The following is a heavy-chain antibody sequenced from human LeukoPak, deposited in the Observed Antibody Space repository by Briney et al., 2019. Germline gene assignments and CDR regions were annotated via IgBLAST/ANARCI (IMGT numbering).Heavy chain of an antibody. D-gene: IGHD6-25*01. V-gene: IGHV3-30*02. CDR3: AKISSSAESNFDY. J-gene: IGHJ4*02. CDR1: GFTFSTYA. Sequence: GGSLRLSCAASGFTFSTYAMHWVRQAPGKGLEWVAFIWPDGSKKYYADSVKGRFAISRENSKNTVYLQMNDLRPEDTALYFCAKISSSAESNFDYWGQGTLLTVSS. CDR2: IWPDGSKK.